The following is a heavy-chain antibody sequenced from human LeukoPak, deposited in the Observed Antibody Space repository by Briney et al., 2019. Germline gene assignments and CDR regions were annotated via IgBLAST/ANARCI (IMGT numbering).Heavy chain of an antibody. CDR2: ISSSGSTI. CDR3: ARDKVVVAAIFDY. D-gene: IGHD2-15*01. Sequence: PGGSLRLSCAASGFTFSDYYMSWIRQAPGKGLEWVSYISSSGSTIYYADSVKGRFTISRDNAKNSLYLQMNSLRAEDTAVYYCARDKVVVAAIFDYWGQGTLVTVSS. CDR1: GFTFSDYY. J-gene: IGHJ4*02. V-gene: IGHV3-11*01.